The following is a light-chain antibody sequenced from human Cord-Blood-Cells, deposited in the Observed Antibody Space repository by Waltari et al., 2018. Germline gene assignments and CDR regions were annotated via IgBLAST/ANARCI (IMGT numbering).Light chain of an antibody. V-gene: IGKV3-11*01. Sequence: EIVLTQSPATLSLSPGERAPLSRRASQSVSSYLAWYQQKPGQAPRLLIYDASNRATGIPARFSGSGSGTDFTLTISSLEPEDFAVYYCQQRSNWPPLTFGGGTKVEIK. J-gene: IGKJ4*01. CDR1: QSVSSY. CDR3: QQRSNWPPLT. CDR2: DAS.